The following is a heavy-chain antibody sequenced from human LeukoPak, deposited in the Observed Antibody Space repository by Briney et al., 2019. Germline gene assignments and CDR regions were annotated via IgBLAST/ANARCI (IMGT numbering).Heavy chain of an antibody. Sequence: PGGSLRLSCAASGFNFNIYAMNWVRQAPGKGLEWVSGIVGSGGGTYYADSVKGRFTISRDNSKNTLYLQMNSLRAEDTAVYYCAKGAHTMILVVVESWGQGTLVTVSP. J-gene: IGHJ4*02. CDR2: IVGSGGGT. D-gene: IGHD3-22*01. V-gene: IGHV3-23*01. CDR3: AKGAHTMILVVVES. CDR1: GFNFNIYA.